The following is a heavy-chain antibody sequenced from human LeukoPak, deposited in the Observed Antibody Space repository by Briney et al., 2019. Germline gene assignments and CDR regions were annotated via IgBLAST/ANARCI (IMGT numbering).Heavy chain of an antibody. CDR1: GYTFTSYY. Sequence: ASVKVSCKASGYTFTSYYMHWVRQAPGQGLEWMGIINPSGGSTSYAQKFQGRVTMTRDTSTSTVYMELSSLRSEDTAVYYCARDLSRAHYYYDSGGYPGNYWGQGTLVTVSS. CDR2: INPSGGST. CDR3: ARDLSRAHYYYDSGGYPGNY. V-gene: IGHV1-46*01. D-gene: IGHD3-22*01. J-gene: IGHJ4*02.